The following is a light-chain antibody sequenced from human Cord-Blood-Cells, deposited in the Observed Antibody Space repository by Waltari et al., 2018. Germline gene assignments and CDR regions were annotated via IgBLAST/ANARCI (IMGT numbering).Light chain of an antibody. CDR2: EVS. V-gene: IGLV2-14*01. J-gene: IGLJ1*01. CDR1: SSDVGGYNY. Sequence: QSALTQPASVSGSPGQSITISCTRTSSDVGGYNYVSWYQPHPSKATKLMIYEVSNRPSGVSNRSSASKAGNTASLTIAGLQAEDEADYYCSSYTSSFYVFGTGTKVTVL. CDR3: SSYTSSFYV.